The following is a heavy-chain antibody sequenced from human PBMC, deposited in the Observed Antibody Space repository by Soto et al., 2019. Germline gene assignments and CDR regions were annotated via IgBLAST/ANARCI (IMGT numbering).Heavy chain of an antibody. CDR2: IFYTGIT. CDR1: GGSIGRYY. Sequence: VQLQESGPGLVKPSETLSLTCTVSGGSIGRYYWSWVRQSPGKGLEWIGYIFYTGITNYTPSLHSRVAISLHTSKNEFSLNLTSLTPDDTGLDDCARGQLVVRNWFFDLCGRGTLVPVSS. J-gene: IGHJ2*01. V-gene: IGHV4-59*01. CDR3: ARGQLVVRNWFFDL. D-gene: IGHD2-15*01.